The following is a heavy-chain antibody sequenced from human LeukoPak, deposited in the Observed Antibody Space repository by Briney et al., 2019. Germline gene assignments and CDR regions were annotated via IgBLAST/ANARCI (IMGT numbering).Heavy chain of an antibody. CDR3: ATYSSSWYCFDY. CDR1: GFTFSSYA. Sequence: GGSLRLSCAASGFTFSSYAMSWVRQAPGKGLEWVSAISGSGGSTYYADSVKGRFTISRDNSKNTLYPQMDSLRAEDTAVYYCATYSSSWYCFDYWGQGTLVTVSS. J-gene: IGHJ4*02. CDR2: ISGSGGST. D-gene: IGHD6-13*01. V-gene: IGHV3-23*01.